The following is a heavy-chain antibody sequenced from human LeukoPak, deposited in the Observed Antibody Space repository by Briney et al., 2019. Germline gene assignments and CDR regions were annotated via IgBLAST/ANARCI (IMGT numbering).Heavy chain of an antibody. CDR1: ADSVPSNSPA. V-gene: IGHV6-1*01. J-gene: IGHJ5*02. Sequence: SHAVSLTCAISADSVPSNSPAWNWIRQSPPRGLEWLGRTYYRSKWYNDYAVSVKSRITINPDTSKNQFSLQLNSVTPADTAVYYCARATTVWGDNWFDPWGQGTLVTVSS. CDR2: TYYRSKWYN. CDR3: ARATTVWGDNWFDP. D-gene: IGHD7-27*01.